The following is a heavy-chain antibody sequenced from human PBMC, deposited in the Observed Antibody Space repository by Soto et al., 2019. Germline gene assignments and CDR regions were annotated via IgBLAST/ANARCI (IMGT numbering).Heavy chain of an antibody. Sequence: EVRLVESGGGLVQPGGSLRLSCAASGFTFSNYWMSWVRQAPGKGLEWVANIKQDGSEIRYVDSVKGRFTISRDNPKNSLYLQMHSLRDEDTAVYYCARDGLVLATDQWFDPWGQGTLVTVSS. J-gene: IGHJ5*02. V-gene: IGHV3-7*01. CDR3: ARDGLVLATDQWFDP. D-gene: IGHD3-9*01. CDR1: GFTFSNYW. CDR2: IKQDGSEI.